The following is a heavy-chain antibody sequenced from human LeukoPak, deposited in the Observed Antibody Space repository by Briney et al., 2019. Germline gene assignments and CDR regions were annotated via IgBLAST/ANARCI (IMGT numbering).Heavy chain of an antibody. V-gene: IGHV3-30*18. CDR1: GFTFSSYG. D-gene: IGHD2-15*01. Sequence: GRSLRLSCAASGFTFSSYGMHWVRQAPGKGLEWVAVISYDGSNKYYADSVKGRFTISRDNSKNTLYLQMNSLRAEDTAVYYCAKAFSFGFGGYCSGGSCYPSDYWGQGTLVTVSS. CDR2: ISYDGSNK. CDR3: AKAFSFGFGGYCSGGSCYPSDY. J-gene: IGHJ4*02.